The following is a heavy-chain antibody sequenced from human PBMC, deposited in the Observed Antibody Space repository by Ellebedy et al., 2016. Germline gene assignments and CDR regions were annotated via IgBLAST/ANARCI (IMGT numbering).Heavy chain of an antibody. Sequence: GGSLRLXXAASRFTFNTYAMHWVRQAPGKGLEWVAVISHDVSSEYYADSVKGRFAISRDNSNNRLYLQLNSLRSGDTATYYCARDHLQYNWNYHIMDVWGNGTTVTVSS. V-gene: IGHV3-30*09. D-gene: IGHD1-20*01. CDR1: RFTFNTYA. J-gene: IGHJ6*03. CDR3: ARDHLQYNWNYHIMDV. CDR2: ISHDVSSE.